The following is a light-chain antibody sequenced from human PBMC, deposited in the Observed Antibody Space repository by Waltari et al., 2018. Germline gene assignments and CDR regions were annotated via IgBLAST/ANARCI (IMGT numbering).Light chain of an antibody. CDR2: ATS. CDR3: HYYGPSMWT. Sequence: IVLTQSPGTLPFAPGEGVTPPCRASQTFHSAYVAWYQQKPGPAPQHLLFATSTRATGIPGRFSGSGSGTDFTLSISRLEPEDFAVYYCHYYGPSMWTFGQGTKVEIK. V-gene: IGKV3-20*01. CDR1: QTFHSAY. J-gene: IGKJ1*01.